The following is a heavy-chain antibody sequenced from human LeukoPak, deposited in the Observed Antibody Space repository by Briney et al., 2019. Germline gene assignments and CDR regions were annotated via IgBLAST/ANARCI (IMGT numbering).Heavy chain of an antibody. V-gene: IGHV3-66*01. J-gene: IGHJ4*02. CDR3: ARGGQLWLPDYFDY. CDR2: IYSGGNT. D-gene: IGHD5-18*01. Sequence: GGSLRLSCAASGFTVSSNYMSWVRQAPGKGLEWVSVIYSGGNTYYADFVKGRFTISRDNSKNTLYLQMNSLRAEGTAVYYCARGGQLWLPDYFDYWGQGTLVTVSS. CDR1: GFTVSSNY.